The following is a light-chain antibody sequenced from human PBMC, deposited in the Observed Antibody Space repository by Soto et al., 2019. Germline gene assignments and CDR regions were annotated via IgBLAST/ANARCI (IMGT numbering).Light chain of an antibody. CDR1: QSISSW. J-gene: IGKJ1*01. V-gene: IGKV1-5*01. Sequence: DIPMTQSPSTLSASVGDRVTITCRASQSISSWLDWYQQKPGKAPNLLISDASSLESGVPSRFSGSGSGTEFTLTISSLQPDDFATYYCQQYNTYSGTFGQGTKVEIK. CDR3: QQYNTYSGT. CDR2: DAS.